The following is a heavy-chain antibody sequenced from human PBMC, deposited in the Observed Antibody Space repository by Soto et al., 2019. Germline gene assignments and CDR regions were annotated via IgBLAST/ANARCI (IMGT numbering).Heavy chain of an antibody. J-gene: IGHJ6*04. V-gene: IGHV3-23*01. D-gene: IGHD5-12*01. CDR2: ISGSGGST. CDR3: ARDRRRWLQYYYYGMDV. Sequence: GGSLRLSSAASGFRFSNYAMSWIRQAPGTGLEWVSGISGSGGSTYYADSVKGRFTISRDNAKNSLYLQMNSLRDEDTAVYYCARDRRRWLQYYYYGMDVWGEGTTVTVSS. CDR1: GFRFSNYA.